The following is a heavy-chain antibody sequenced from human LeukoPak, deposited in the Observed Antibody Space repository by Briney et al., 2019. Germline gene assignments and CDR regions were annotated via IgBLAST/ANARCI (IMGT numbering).Heavy chain of an antibody. J-gene: IGHJ4*02. V-gene: IGHV1-69*02. CDR3: ATMTTVTTGIV. CDR2: IIPILGIA. Sequence: GASVKVSCKASGGTSSSYTISWVRQAPGQGLEWMGRIIPILGIANYAQKFQGRVTITADKSTSTAYMELSSLRSEDTAVYYCATMTTVTTGIVWGQGTLVTVSS. D-gene: IGHD4-17*01. CDR1: GGTSSSYT.